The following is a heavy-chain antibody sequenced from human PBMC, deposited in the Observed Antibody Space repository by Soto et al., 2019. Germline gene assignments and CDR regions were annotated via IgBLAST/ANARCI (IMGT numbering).Heavy chain of an antibody. V-gene: IGHV3-72*01. Sequence: GGSLRLSCAASGFTFSDYYMDWVRQLPGKGLEWVGRTRNKANSYATEYAPSVKGRFTISRHDSEDSMFLQLNSLKTEDTAVYYCARDTGGSYDFWGQGALVTVSS. CDR1: GFTFSDYY. CDR3: ARDTGGSYDF. D-gene: IGHD1-26*01. CDR2: TRNKANSYAT. J-gene: IGHJ4*02.